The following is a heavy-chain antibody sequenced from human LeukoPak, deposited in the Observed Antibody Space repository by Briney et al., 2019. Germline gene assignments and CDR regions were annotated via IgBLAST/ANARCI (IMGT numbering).Heavy chain of an antibody. Sequence: SGPALVKPTQTLTLTCTFSGFSLSTSGMCVSWIRQPPGKALEWLALIYWDDDKRYSPSLKSRLTITKDTSKNQVVLTMTNMDPVDTATYYCAHRRGVANWFDPWGQGTLVTVSS. J-gene: IGHJ5*02. D-gene: IGHD2-15*01. CDR2: IYWDDDK. CDR3: AHRRGVANWFDP. V-gene: IGHV2-5*08. CDR1: GFSLSTSGMC.